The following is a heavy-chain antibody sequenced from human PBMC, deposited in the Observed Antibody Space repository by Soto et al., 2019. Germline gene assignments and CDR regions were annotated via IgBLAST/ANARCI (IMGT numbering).Heavy chain of an antibody. J-gene: IGHJ6*03. CDR1: GFTFSSYW. Sequence: EVQLVGSGGGLVQPGGSLRLSCAASGFTFSSYWMSWVRQAPGKGLEWVANIKQDGSEKYYVDSVKGRFTISRDNAKNSLYLQMNSLRAEDTAVYYCAKESGSVVVPSDYMDVWGKGTTVTVSS. D-gene: IGHD2-2*01. CDR3: AKESGSVVVPSDYMDV. CDR2: IKQDGSEK. V-gene: IGHV3-7*01.